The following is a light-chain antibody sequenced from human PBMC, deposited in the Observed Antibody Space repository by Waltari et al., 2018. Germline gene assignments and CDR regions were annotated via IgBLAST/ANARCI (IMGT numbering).Light chain of an antibody. Sequence: ITCRVSQSISSWLAWYQQKPGTAPKLLIYKASTLESGVPSRFSGSGSGTEFTLTINSLQPDDFATYYCQQYNGYWTFGQGTKVEIK. J-gene: IGKJ1*01. V-gene: IGKV1-5*03. CDR1: QSISSW. CDR3: QQYNGYWT. CDR2: KAS.